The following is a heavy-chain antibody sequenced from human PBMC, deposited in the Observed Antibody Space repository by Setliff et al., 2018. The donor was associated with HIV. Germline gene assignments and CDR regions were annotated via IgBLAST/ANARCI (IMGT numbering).Heavy chain of an antibody. Sequence: ASVKVSCKASGYTFTGYAMHWVRQAPGQRLEWMGWINAGNGNTIYSQKFQGRVTITRDTSASTAYMELRSLKADDTGIYYCSRSGVPPYYYYGMDVWGQGTTVTVSS. CDR3: SRSGVPPYYYYGMDV. J-gene: IGHJ6*02. V-gene: IGHV1-3*01. CDR2: INAGNGNT. D-gene: IGHD3-10*01. CDR1: GYTFTGYA.